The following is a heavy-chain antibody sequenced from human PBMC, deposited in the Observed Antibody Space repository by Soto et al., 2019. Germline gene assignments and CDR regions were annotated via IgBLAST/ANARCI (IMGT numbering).Heavy chain of an antibody. V-gene: IGHV4-59*12. Sequence: PSETLSLTCTVSGASISSYYWSWIRQSPQKGLECIGYVHYSGSTNYRPSLKSRVTMSVDRAKNQFSLKLTSVTAADTAVYYCTRDNGSGSYRGTYVDWGQGILVTAPQ. CDR1: GASISSYY. J-gene: IGHJ4*02. CDR2: VHYSGST. D-gene: IGHD3-10*01. CDR3: TRDNGSGSYRGTYVD.